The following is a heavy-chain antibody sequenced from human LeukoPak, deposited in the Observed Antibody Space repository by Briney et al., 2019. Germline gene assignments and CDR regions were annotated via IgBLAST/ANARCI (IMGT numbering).Heavy chain of an antibody. CDR3: ARDSSVLLWFGELLSNGRLDY. CDR2: INPNSGGT. J-gene: IGHJ4*02. CDR1: GYTFTGYY. D-gene: IGHD3-10*01. Sequence: ASVKVSCKASGYTFTGYYMHWVRQAPGQGLEWMGWINPNSGGTNYAQQFQGRVTMTRDTSISPAYMELSRLRSDDTAVYYCARDSSVLLWFGELLSNGRLDYWGQGTLVTVSS. V-gene: IGHV1-2*02.